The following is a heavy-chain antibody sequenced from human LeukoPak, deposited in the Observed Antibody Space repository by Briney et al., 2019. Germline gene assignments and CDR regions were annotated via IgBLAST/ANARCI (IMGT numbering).Heavy chain of an antibody. J-gene: IGHJ5*02. Sequence: PSGTLSLTCTVSGGSISSYYWSWIRQPPGKGLEWIGYIYYSGSTNYNPSLKSRVTISVDTSKNQFSLKLSSVTAADTAVYYCARRQQRGWFDPWGQGTLVTVSS. CDR1: GGSISSYY. CDR2: IYYSGST. CDR3: ARRQQRGWFDP. D-gene: IGHD6-13*01. V-gene: IGHV4-59*08.